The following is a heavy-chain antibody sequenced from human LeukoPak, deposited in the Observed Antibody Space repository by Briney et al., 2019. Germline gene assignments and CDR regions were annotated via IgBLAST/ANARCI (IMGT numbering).Heavy chain of an antibody. V-gene: IGHV4-30-2*01. D-gene: IGHD6-13*01. Sequence: SETLSLTCTVSGGSVSSGSYYWSWIRQPPGKGLEWIGYIYHSGSTYYNPSLKSRVTISVDRSKNQFSLKLSSVTAADTAVYYCARAVDWNSSSWYPDYWGQGTLVTVSS. CDR1: GGSVSSGSYY. CDR2: IYHSGST. J-gene: IGHJ4*02. CDR3: ARAVDWNSSSWYPDY.